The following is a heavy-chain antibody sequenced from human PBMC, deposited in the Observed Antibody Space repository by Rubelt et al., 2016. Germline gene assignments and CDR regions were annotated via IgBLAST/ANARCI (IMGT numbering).Heavy chain of an antibody. J-gene: IGHJ1*01. D-gene: IGHD4-17*01. CDR3: AKPARLDYGINAEYFQH. CDR2: IRYDGSNK. V-gene: IGHV3-30*02. CDR1: GFTFSSYG. Sequence: QVQLVESGGGVVQPGGSLRLSCAASGFTFSSYGMHWVRQAPGKGLEWVAFIRYDGSNKYYADSLKGRFTISRDNSKNTLYLKMNSLRAEDTAVYYCAKPARLDYGINAEYFQHWGQGTLVTVSS.